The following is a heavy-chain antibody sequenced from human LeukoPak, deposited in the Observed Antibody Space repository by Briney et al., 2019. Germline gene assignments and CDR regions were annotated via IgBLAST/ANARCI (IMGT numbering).Heavy chain of an antibody. CDR3: ARAKIYYYDSSGPVDY. CDR2: INPSGGST. Sequence: ASVKVSCKASGYTFTSYYMHWARQAPGQGLEWMGIINPSGGSTSYAQKFQGRVTMTRDTSTSTVYMELSSLRSEDTAVYYCARAKIYYYDSSGPVDYWGQGTLVTVSA. D-gene: IGHD3-22*01. CDR1: GYTFTSYY. J-gene: IGHJ4*02. V-gene: IGHV1-46*01.